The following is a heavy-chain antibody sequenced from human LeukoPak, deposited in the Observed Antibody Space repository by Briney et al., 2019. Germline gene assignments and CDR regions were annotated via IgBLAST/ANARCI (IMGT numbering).Heavy chain of an antibody. CDR3: ASTLNYGYFSYYFDY. Sequence: SETLSLTCTVSGGSISSGDYYWSWIRQPPGKGLECIGYIYYSGSTYYNPSLKSRVTISVDTSKNQFSLKLSSVTAADTAVYYCASTLNYGYFSYYFDYWGQGTLVTVSS. D-gene: IGHD5-18*01. V-gene: IGHV4-30-4*01. CDR1: GGSISSGDYY. CDR2: IYYSGST. J-gene: IGHJ4*02.